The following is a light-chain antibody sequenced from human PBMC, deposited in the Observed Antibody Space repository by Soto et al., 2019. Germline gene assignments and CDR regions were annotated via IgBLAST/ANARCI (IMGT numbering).Light chain of an antibody. CDR2: DAS. CDR3: QQYNNWPRT. J-gene: IGKJ1*01. Sequence: EIVMTQSPATLSVSPGERATLSWRASQSVSSNLAWYQQKPGQAPRLLIYDASNRATGIPARFSGGGSGTEFTLTISSLQSEDFAVYYCQQYNNWPRTFGQGTKVDIK. V-gene: IGKV3D-15*01. CDR1: QSVSSN.